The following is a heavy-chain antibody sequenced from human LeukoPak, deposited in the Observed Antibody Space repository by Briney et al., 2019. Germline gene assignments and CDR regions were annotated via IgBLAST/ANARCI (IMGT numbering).Heavy chain of an antibody. D-gene: IGHD6-13*01. CDR2: IYYSGRT. CDR1: GGSISSSNHY. Sequence: KSSETLSLTCNVSGGSISSSNHYWAWIRQPPGKGLEWIGNIYYSGRTYYSPSLKSRVTISVDTSKKQFSLNLSSVTAADTVVYYCARDFSSSWYSYFDYWGQGMLVTVSS. CDR3: ARDFSSSWYSYFDY. J-gene: IGHJ4*02. V-gene: IGHV4-39*07.